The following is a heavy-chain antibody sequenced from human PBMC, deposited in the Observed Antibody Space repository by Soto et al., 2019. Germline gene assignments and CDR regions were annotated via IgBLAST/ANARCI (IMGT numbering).Heavy chain of an antibody. CDR1: GFTFSNYD. J-gene: IGHJ4*02. Sequence: QVQLVESGGGVVQPGRSLRLSCAVSGFTFSNYDMHWVRQAPGKGLEWVAVIWYDESNEYYADSVKGRFTISRDNSKNTLYLQMSSLRAEDTAVYYCARVVALSSGSYTRSDYWGQGTLVTVSS. V-gene: IGHV3-33*01. CDR3: ARVVALSSGSYTRSDY. CDR2: IWYDESNE. D-gene: IGHD3-10*01.